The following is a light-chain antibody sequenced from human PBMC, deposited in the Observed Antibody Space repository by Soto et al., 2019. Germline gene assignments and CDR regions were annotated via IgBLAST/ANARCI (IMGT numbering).Light chain of an antibody. V-gene: IGKV3-15*01. CDR3: QQYNKWPLT. Sequence: EIVLTQSPATLSVSQGERATLSCRASESVSNNLAWYQQKPGQAPRLLIFGASARATGIPARFSGSGSGTEVTLTISSLQSEGFAVYYCQQYNKWPLTFGGGTKVEIK. CDR1: ESVSNN. J-gene: IGKJ4*01. CDR2: GAS.